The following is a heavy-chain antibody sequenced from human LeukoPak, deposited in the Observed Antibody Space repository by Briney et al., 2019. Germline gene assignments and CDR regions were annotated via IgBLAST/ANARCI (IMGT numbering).Heavy chain of an antibody. CDR2: IYYSGST. Sequence: SETLSLTCTVSGGSINSRSDYWGWIRQPPGKGLEWIGSIYYSGSTHYNPSLKSRVTMSIDTSKNQFSLKLSSVTAADTAVYYCARGSRELYYFDYWGQGTLVTVSS. J-gene: IGHJ4*02. CDR3: ARGSRELYYFDY. CDR1: GGSINSRSDY. V-gene: IGHV4-39*01. D-gene: IGHD1-7*01.